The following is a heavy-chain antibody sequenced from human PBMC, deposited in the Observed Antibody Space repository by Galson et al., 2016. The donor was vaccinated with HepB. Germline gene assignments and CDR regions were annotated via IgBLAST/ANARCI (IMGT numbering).Heavy chain of an antibody. D-gene: IGHD6-13*01. CDR2: INPNSGAT. CDR1: GYTFTGHY. V-gene: IGHV1-2*04. CDR3: ARDSPGPRGMDMDV. Sequence: SVKVSCKASGYTFTGHYMHWVRQAPGQGLEWMGWINPNSGATKYAPKFQGWVTMTRDTSISTAYMELSRLRGDDTAVYYCARDSPGPRGMDMDVWGQGTTVTVSS. J-gene: IGHJ6*02.